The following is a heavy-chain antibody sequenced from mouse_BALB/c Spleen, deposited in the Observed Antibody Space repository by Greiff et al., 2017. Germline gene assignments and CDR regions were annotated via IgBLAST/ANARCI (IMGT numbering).Heavy chain of an antibody. Sequence: QVQLQQPGAELVKPGASVKLSCKASGYTFTSYWMHWVKQRPGQGLEWIGEIDPSDSYTNYNQKFKGKATLTVDKSSSTAYMQLSSLTSEDSAVYYCARVGSLRLQDYWGQGTTLTVSS. V-gene: IGHV1-69*02. D-gene: IGHD1-2*01. CDR3: ARVGSLRLQDY. CDR1: GYTFTSYW. J-gene: IGHJ2*01. CDR2: IDPSDSYT.